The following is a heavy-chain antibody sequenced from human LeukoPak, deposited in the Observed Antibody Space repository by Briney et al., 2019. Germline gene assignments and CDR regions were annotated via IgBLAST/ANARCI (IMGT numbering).Heavy chain of an antibody. V-gene: IGHV4-39*01. J-gene: IGHJ5*02. CDR1: GGSISSSSYY. CDR3: ARHYYDFWSGYLDWFDP. D-gene: IGHD3-3*01. Sequence: SETLSLTCTVSGGSISSSSYYWGWIRQHPGTGLECIGSINYSGSTYYNPSLKSRVTISVDTSKNQFSLKLSSVTAADTAVYYCARHYYDFWSGYLDWFDPWGQGTLVTVSS. CDR2: INYSGST.